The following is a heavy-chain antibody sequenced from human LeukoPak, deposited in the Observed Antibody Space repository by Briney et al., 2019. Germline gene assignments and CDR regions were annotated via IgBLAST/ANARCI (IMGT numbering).Heavy chain of an antibody. Sequence: GASVKVSCKASGYTFTSYGISWVRQAPGQGLEWMGWISAYNGNTNYAQKLQGRVTMTTDTSTSTAYMELRSLRSDDTAVYYCARVKIAGDPPKYYYYYYMDVRGKGTTVTVSS. J-gene: IGHJ6*03. CDR2: ISAYNGNT. V-gene: IGHV1-18*01. CDR1: GYTFTSYG. CDR3: ARVKIAGDPPKYYYYYYMDV. D-gene: IGHD3-16*01.